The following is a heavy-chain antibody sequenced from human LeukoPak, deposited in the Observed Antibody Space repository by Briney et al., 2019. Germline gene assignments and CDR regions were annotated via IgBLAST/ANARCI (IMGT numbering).Heavy chain of an antibody. CDR1: GFTFSNYV. CDR3: AKDRSATAPTHMHRKIFPGSDD. J-gene: IGHJ4*02. V-gene: IGHV3-30*18. D-gene: IGHD1-14*01. CDR2: ISYEGSNK. Sequence: GRSLRLSCAPSGFTFSNYVMHWVPQAPGKGLGSVAVISYEGSNKYYADSVKGRFTISRDNSKNTLYLQMNSLRAEDTAVYYCAKDRSATAPTHMHRKIFPGSDDWGQGTMVTVAS.